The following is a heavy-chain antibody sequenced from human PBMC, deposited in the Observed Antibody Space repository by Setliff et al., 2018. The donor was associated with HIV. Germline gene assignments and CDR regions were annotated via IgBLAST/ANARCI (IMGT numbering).Heavy chain of an antibody. CDR1: GYSFINYA. V-gene: IGHV7-4-1*02. D-gene: IGHD4-17*01. CDR2: VNTHTGSL. Sequence: ASVKVSCKTSGYSFINYAMNWVRQTPGQGLEWMGWVNTHTGSLTYAQAFTGRFVFSVDTSVTTAYLEISSLKAEDTAVYYCATALYGDYGGDLNWLDPWGQGTLVTVSS. CDR3: ATALYGDYGGDLNWLDP. J-gene: IGHJ5*02.